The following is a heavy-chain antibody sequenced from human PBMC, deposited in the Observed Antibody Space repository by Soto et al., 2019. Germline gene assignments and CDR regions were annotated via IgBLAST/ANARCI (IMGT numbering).Heavy chain of an antibody. CDR1: GYSFTSYW. CDR2: IYPGDSDT. J-gene: IGHJ5*02. V-gene: IGHV5-51*01. D-gene: IGHD2-2*01. CDR3: ARGVVPAATVGGWFDP. Sequence: GESLKISCKGSGYSFTSYWIGWVRQMPGKGLEWMGIIYPGDSDTRYSPSFQGQVTISADKSISTAYLQWSSLKASDTAMYYCARGVVPAATVGGWFDPWGQGTLVTVSS.